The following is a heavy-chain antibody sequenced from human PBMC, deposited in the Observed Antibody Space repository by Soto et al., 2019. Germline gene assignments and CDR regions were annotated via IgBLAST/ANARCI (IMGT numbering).Heavy chain of an antibody. CDR3: AKGGSGNYLTYYYYYGMDV. V-gene: IGHV3-30*18. Sequence: VGSLRLSCEASGFTFRNNGMHWVRQVPGKGLEWVAVISYDGNNKYYADSVKGRLTISRDNSKNTVYLQMNNLRAEDTAMYYCAKGGSGNYLTYYYYYGMDVWGQGTTVTVSS. D-gene: IGHD3-22*01. CDR1: GFTFRNNG. J-gene: IGHJ6*02. CDR2: ISYDGNNK.